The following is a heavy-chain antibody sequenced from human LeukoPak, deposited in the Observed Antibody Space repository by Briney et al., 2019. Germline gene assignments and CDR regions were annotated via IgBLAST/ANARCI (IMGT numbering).Heavy chain of an antibody. J-gene: IGHJ4*02. Sequence: GASVKVSCKASGYTFTGYYMHWVRQAPGQGLEWMGWINPNSGGTNYAQKFQGRVTMTRDTSISAAYMELSSLRSEDTAVYYCVRFGELSSETFDYWGQGTLVTVSS. V-gene: IGHV1-2*02. CDR2: INPNSGGT. D-gene: IGHD3-10*01. CDR3: VRFGELSSETFDY. CDR1: GYTFTGYY.